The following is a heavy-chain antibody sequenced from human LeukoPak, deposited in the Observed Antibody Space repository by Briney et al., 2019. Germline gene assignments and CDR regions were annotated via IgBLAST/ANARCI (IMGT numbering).Heavy chain of an antibody. V-gene: IGHV4-4*02. D-gene: IGHD2-15*01. J-gene: IGHJ5*02. CDR1: GGSISSSNW. CDR2: IYHSGST. Sequence: SETLSLTCGVSGGSISSSNWWSWVRQPPGKGLEWIGEIYHSGSTNYSPSLKSRVTISVDKSKNQFSLKLSSVTAADTAVYYCVRKQLGYCSGGSCNWFDPWGQGTLVTVSS. CDR3: VRKQLGYCSGGSCNWFDP.